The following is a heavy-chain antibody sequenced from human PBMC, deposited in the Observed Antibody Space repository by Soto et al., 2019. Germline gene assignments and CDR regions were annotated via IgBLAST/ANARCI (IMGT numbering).Heavy chain of an antibody. CDR3: AKGRERSGSYRPFDQ. D-gene: IGHD3-3*01. V-gene: IGHV3-23*01. CDR2: ISSSGDAT. Sequence: VQLLESGGGLVQPGGSLRLSCAASGFTFSAYAMSWVRQAPGKGLEWASAISSSGDATNYADSVKGRFTISRDNPKNTMYLQMNSLRAEDTAVYYCAKGRERSGSYRPFDQWGQGTLVTVSS. CDR1: GFTFSAYA. J-gene: IGHJ4*02.